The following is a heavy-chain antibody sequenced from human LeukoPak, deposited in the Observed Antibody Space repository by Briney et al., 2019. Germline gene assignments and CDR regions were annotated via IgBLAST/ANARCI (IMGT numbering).Heavy chain of an antibody. V-gene: IGHV1-24*01. CDR2: FDPEDGET. Sequence: ASVKVSCKVSGYTLTELSMHWVRQAPGKGLEWMGGFDPEDGETIYAQKFQGRVTMTEDTSTDTAYMELSSLRSEDTAVYYCATGGSGYYYGALDIWGQGTMVTVSS. CDR3: ATGGSGYYYGALDI. J-gene: IGHJ3*02. CDR1: GYTLTELS. D-gene: IGHD3-22*01.